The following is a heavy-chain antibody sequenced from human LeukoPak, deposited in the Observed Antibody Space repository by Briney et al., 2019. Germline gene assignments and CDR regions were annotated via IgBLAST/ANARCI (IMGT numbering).Heavy chain of an antibody. V-gene: IGHV1-2*02. CDR1: GYTFTVYY. CDR3: ARDIQLWSPYYFDY. CDR2: INPNSGGT. Sequence: ASVKVSCKASGYTFTVYYMHWVRQAPGQGLEWMGWINPNSGGTNYAQKFQGRVTMTRDTSISTAYMELSRLRSDDTAVYYCARDIQLWSPYYFDYWGQGTLVTVSS. J-gene: IGHJ4*02. D-gene: IGHD5-18*01.